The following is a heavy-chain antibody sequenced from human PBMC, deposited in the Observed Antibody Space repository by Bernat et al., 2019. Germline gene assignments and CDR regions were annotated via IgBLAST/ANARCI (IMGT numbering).Heavy chain of an antibody. CDR1: GFTFSNAW. J-gene: IGHJ6*02. Sequence: VQLVESGGGVVQPGRSLRLSCTASGFTFSNAWMNWVRQAPGKGLEWVGLIKSKTDGWTADYASPVKGRFTISRDDSKNTLYLQMNSLETEDTAVYYCTTTCSSTSCYFFQLGVWGQGTTVTVSS. CDR2: IKSKTDGWTA. D-gene: IGHD2-2*01. CDR3: TTTCSSTSCYFFQLGV. V-gene: IGHV3-15*07.